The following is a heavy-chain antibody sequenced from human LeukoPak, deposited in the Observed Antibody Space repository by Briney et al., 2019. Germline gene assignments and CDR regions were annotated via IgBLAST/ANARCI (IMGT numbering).Heavy chain of an antibody. J-gene: IGHJ6*03. CDR2: ISYDGSNK. CDR3: AMSKQQLTHYYYYYYMDV. V-gene: IGHV3-30*04. CDR1: GFTFSSYA. D-gene: IGHD6-13*01. Sequence: GGSLRLSCAASGFTFSSYAMHWVRQAPGKGLEWVAVISYDGSNKYYADSVKGRFTISRDNSKNTLYLQMNSLRAEDTAVYYCAMSKQQLTHYYYYYYMDVWGKGTTVTVSS.